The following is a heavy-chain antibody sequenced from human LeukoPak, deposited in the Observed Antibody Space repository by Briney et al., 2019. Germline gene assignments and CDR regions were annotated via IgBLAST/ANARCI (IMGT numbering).Heavy chain of an antibody. Sequence: SETLSLTCAVYGGSFSGYYWSWIRQPPGKGLEWIGEINHSGSTNYNPSLKSRVTISVDTSKNQFSLKLSSVTAADTAVYYCAGRWGLWFGRTPMHNWFDPWGQGTLVTVSS. D-gene: IGHD3-10*01. CDR1: GGSFSGYY. J-gene: IGHJ5*02. CDR3: AGRWGLWFGRTPMHNWFDP. V-gene: IGHV4-34*01. CDR2: INHSGST.